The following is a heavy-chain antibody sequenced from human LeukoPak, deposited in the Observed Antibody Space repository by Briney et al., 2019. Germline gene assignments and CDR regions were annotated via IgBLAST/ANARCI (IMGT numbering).Heavy chain of an antibody. CDR2: ISGSGGST. CDR1: GFTFSSYA. V-gene: IGHV3-23*01. D-gene: IGHD2-21*02. J-gene: IGHJ4*02. Sequence: GGSLRLSCAASGFTFSSYAISWVRQAPGKGLEWVSAISGSGGSTYYADSVKGRFTISRDNSENTLYLQMNSLRAEDTAVYYCAKETAYCVGGCSSLHDYWGQGTLVTVSS. CDR3: AKETAYCVGGCSSLHDY.